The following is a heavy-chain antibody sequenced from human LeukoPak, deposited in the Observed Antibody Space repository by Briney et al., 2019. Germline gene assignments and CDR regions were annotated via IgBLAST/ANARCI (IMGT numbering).Heavy chain of an antibody. V-gene: IGHV1-69*04. J-gene: IGHJ6*02. D-gene: IGHD6-19*01. CDR3: ARDRMEYSSGWKYYYYGMDV. Sequence: SVTVSCKASGGTFSSYAISWVRQAPGQGLEWMGRIIPILGIANYAQKFQGRVTITADKSTSTAYMELSSLRSEDTAVYYCARDRMEYSSGWKYYYYGMDVWGQGTTVTVSS. CDR1: GGTFSSYA. CDR2: IIPILGIA.